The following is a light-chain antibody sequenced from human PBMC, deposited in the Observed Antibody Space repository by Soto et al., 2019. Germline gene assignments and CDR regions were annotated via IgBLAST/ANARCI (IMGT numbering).Light chain of an antibody. Sequence: QSVLTQPASVSGSPGQSITISCTGTSSDIGGYIYVSWYQHHPGKAPKLLIYDVSNRPSGVSNRSSGSKSGNTASLTISGLQVEDEADYFCSTYTSSRTRFGGGTKLTVL. J-gene: IGLJ2*01. CDR1: SSDIGGYIY. CDR2: DVS. CDR3: STYTSSRTR. V-gene: IGLV2-14*03.